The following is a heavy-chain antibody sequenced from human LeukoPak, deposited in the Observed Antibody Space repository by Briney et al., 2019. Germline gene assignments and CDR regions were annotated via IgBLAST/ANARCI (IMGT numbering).Heavy chain of an antibody. CDR2: IKQDGSEK. Sequence: ETLSLTCAVSGGPITNSNWWSWVRQPPGKGLEWVANIKQDGSEKYYVDSVKGRFTISRDNAKNSLYLQMNSLRAEDTAVYYCGRSMDVWGQGTTVTVSS. CDR3: GRSMDV. V-gene: IGHV3-7*03. J-gene: IGHJ6*02. CDR1: GGPITNSNW.